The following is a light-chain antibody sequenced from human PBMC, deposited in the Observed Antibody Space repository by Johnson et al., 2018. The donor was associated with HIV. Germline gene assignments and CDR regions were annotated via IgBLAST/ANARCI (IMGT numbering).Light chain of an antibody. CDR2: ENN. V-gene: IGLV1-51*02. Sequence: QSILTQPPSVSAAPGQKVTISCSGSSSDMGNYAVSWYQQLPGTAPKLLIYENNKRPSGIPDRFSGSKSGTSATLGISGLQTGDEADYYCGTWDNSLSAGVFGSGTKVTVL. CDR3: GTWDNSLSAGV. J-gene: IGLJ1*01. CDR1: SSDMGNYA.